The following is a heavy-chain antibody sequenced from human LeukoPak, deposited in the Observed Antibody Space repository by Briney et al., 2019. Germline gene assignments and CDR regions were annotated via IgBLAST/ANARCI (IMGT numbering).Heavy chain of an antibody. J-gene: IGHJ4*02. D-gene: IGHD1-26*01. CDR1: GFTFSSYS. V-gene: IGHV3-21*04. Sequence: GGSLRLSCAASGFTFSSYSMNWVRQAPGKGLEWVSSISSSSSYIYYADSVKGRFTISRDNAENSLYLQMNSLRAEDTALYYCAKGHTYSGTYHHFDYWGQGTLVTVSS. CDR2: ISSSSSYI. CDR3: AKGHTYSGTYHHFDY.